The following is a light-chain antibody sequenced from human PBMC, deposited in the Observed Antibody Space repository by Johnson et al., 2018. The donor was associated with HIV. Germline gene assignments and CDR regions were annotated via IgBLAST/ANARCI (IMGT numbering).Light chain of an antibody. J-gene: IGLJ1*01. CDR2: ENK. CDR3: GTWDASLSVNV. V-gene: IGLV1-51*01. CDR1: SSNIGNNY. Sequence: QSVLTQPPSVSAAPGQKVTISCSGSSSNIGNNYVSWYQQLPGTSPKLLIYENKARPSGIPDRFSGSKSATSATLAITGLQTGDEADYYCGTWDASLSVNVFGPGTKVTVL.